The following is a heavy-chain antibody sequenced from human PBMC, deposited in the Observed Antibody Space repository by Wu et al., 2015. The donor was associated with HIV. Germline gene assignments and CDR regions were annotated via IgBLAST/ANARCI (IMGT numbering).Heavy chain of an antibody. CDR2: IIPISGTT. V-gene: IGHV1-69*13. CDR1: GGTFRDLA. J-gene: IGHJ6*02. Sequence: QVQLVQSGAEVKKPGSSVKVSCKASGGTFRDLAITWVRQAPGQGLEWMGRIIPISGTTNYAQTFQGRVTISADKPTNTAYMELSSLRSDDTAVYYCARGFILEMSTASYFYYVMDVWGQGTTVTVSS. D-gene: IGHD5-24*01. CDR3: ARGFILEMSTASYFYYVMDV.